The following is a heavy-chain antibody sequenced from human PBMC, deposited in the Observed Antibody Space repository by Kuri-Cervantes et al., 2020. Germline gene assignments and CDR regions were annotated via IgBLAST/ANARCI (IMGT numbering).Heavy chain of an antibody. D-gene: IGHD2-21*02. CDR1: GYSFTTYW. CDR3: ARVTVWPPRSYYHYYMDV. Sequence: KVSCKGSGYSFTTYWIAWVRQMPGKGLEWMGIIYPADSNIRYSPSFQGQVTMSADKSINTAYLQWSSLMASDTAMYYCARVTVWPPRSYYHYYMDVWGKGTTVTVSS. J-gene: IGHJ6*03. CDR2: IYPADSNI. V-gene: IGHV5-51*01.